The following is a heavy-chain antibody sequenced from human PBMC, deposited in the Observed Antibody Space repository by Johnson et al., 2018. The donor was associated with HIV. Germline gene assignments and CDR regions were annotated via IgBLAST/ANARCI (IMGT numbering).Heavy chain of an antibody. CDR2: IGTAGDT. CDR3: VREGAPSGRDFGAFDI. J-gene: IGHJ3*02. V-gene: IGHV3-13*01. Sequence: VQLVESGGGLVQPGGSLRLSCAASGFTFSSYDMHWVRQATGKGLEWVSAIGTAGDTYYPDSVKGRFTISRENAKNTLYLQMNSLRAEDTAVYYCVREGAPSGRDFGAFDIWGQGTVVTVSS. D-gene: IGHD1-26*01. CDR1: GFTFSSYD.